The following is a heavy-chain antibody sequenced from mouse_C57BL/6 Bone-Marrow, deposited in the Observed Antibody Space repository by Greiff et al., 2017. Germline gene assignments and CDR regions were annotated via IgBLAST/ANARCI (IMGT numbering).Heavy chain of an antibody. CDR3: ARSGNYYGSSPWYFNV. Sequence: VQLQQPGTELVKPGASVKLSCKASGYTFTRYWMHWVKQRPGQGLEWIGNINPSNGGTNYNEKFKSKATLTVDKSYSTAYMQLSSLTSEDSAVYCCARSGNYYGSSPWYFNVWGTGTTVTVSS. V-gene: IGHV1-53*01. CDR2: INPSNGGT. D-gene: IGHD1-1*01. J-gene: IGHJ1*03. CDR1: GYTFTRYW.